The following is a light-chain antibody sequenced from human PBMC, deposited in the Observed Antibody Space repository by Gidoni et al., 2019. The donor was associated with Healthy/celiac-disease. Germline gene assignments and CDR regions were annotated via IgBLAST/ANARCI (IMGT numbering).Light chain of an antibody. CDR3: QAWDSSSVV. CDR2: QDS. J-gene: IGLJ2*01. Sequence: SYELPQPPSAFVSPGQTASITCSGDKLGDKYACWYQQKPGQSPVLVIYQDSKRPSGIPERFSGSNSGNTATLTISGTQAMDEADYYCQAWDSSSVVFGGGTKLTVL. CDR1: KLGDKY. V-gene: IGLV3-1*01.